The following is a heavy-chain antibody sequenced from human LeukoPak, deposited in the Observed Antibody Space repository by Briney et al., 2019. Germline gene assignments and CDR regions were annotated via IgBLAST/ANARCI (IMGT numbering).Heavy chain of an antibody. D-gene: IGHD6-13*01. Sequence: PGGSLRLSCAASGFTFSSYAMSWVREAPGEGGEWVSGISGRGGGTYYADSVKGRFTISRDNSKNTLYLQMNSLRAEDTAVYYCAKAIYSTSWPPQAYYTDVWGKGTTVTVSS. J-gene: IGHJ6*03. V-gene: IGHV3-23*01. CDR2: ISGRGGGT. CDR3: AKAIYSTSWPPQAYYTDV. CDR1: GFTFSSYA.